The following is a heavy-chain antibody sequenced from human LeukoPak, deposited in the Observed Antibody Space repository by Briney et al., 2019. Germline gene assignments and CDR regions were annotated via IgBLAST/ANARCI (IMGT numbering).Heavy chain of an antibody. V-gene: IGHV1-8*02. Sequence: ASVKVSCKASGYTFTGYYMHWVRQAPGQGLEWMGWMNPNSGNTGYAQKFQGRVTMTRNTSISTAYMELSSLRSEDTAVYYCARGVITFGGVIDYYMDVWGKGTTVTISS. D-gene: IGHD3-16*02. CDR2: MNPNSGNT. CDR1: GYTFTGYY. CDR3: ARGVITFGGVIDYYMDV. J-gene: IGHJ6*03.